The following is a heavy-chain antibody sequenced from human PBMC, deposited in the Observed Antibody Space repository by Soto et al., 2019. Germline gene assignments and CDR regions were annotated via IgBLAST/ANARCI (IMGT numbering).Heavy chain of an antibody. CDR1: GGSFSGYY. J-gene: IGHJ5*02. D-gene: IGHD6-6*01. CDR3: ASAPGSSIAARRSRYNWFDP. V-gene: IGHV4-34*01. CDR2: INHSGST. Sequence: QVQLQQWGAGLLKPSETLSLTCAVYGGSFSGYYWSWIRQTPGKGLEWIGEINHSGSTNYNPSLKSRVTISVDTSKNQFSLKLSSVTAADTAVYYCASAPGSSIAARRSRYNWFDPWGQGTLVTVSS.